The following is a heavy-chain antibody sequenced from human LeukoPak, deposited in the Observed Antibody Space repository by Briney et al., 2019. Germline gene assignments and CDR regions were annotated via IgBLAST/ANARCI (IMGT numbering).Heavy chain of an antibody. CDR2: ISYDGSNK. D-gene: IGHD1-7*01. CDR1: GFTFSSYG. Sequence: GGSLRLSCAASGFTFSSYGIHWVRQAPGKGLEWVTVISYDGSNKYYPDSVKGRFTISRDNSKNTLYLQMNSLRAEDTAVYYCAKDNWNYVETFDYWGQGTLVTVSS. J-gene: IGHJ4*02. V-gene: IGHV3-30*18. CDR3: AKDNWNYVETFDY.